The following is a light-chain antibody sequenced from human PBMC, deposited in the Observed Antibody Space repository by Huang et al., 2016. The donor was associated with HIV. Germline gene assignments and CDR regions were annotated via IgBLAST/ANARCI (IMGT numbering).Light chain of an antibody. CDR1: QSVSSW. V-gene: IGKV1-5*03. CDR3: QQYNTYST. Sequence: DIQMSQSPSTLSESVGDRVTITCRASQSVSSWLAWYQQKPGKAPKLLIYKAATLESGVPSRFSGSGSGTEFTLTISILEPDDFASYYCQQYNTYSTFGQGTKVEIK. CDR2: KAA. J-gene: IGKJ1*01.